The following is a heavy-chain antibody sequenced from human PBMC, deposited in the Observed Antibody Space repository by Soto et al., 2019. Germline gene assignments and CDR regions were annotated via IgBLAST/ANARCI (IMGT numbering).Heavy chain of an antibody. J-gene: IGHJ4*02. CDR3: AKVSRKGSAIDFDY. CDR1: GYTFSNYD. Sequence: QVQLVQSGAELKKPGASVKVSCKASGYTFSNYDMNWVRQATGQGPEWIGWVNPNNGDTGYAQKFQGRVTLTTDISPTTAYMELTSLRSEDTAIYYWAKVSRKGSAIDFDYWGQGTLITVSS. CDR2: VNPNNGDT. D-gene: IGHD3-10*01. V-gene: IGHV1-8*01.